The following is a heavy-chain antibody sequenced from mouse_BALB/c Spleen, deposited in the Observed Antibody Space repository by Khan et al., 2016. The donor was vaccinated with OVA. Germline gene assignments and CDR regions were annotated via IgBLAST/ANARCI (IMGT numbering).Heavy chain of an antibody. CDR3: ARGGVRGGAMDY. J-gene: IGHJ4*01. CDR2: IYPGDGST. V-gene: IGHV1S33*01. Sequence: LQQSGPELVKPGALVKISCKASGYTFTAYDINWVKQRPGQGLEWIGSIYPGDGSTKYNENFKGKATLTADKSSNTAYLQRTSPTSETPASSFGARGGVRGGAMDYWGQGTSVSVSS. CDR1: GYTFTAYD. D-gene: IGHD2-14*01.